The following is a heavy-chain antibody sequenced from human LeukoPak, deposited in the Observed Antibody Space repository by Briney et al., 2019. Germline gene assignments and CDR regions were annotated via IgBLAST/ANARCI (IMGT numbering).Heavy chain of an antibody. Sequence: SETLSLTCTVSGGSISSYYWSWIRQPPGKGLEWIGYMYYSGSTNYNPSLKSRVTISVDTSKNQFSLKLSSVTAADTAVYYCARLHTAIYYDAFDIWGQGTMVTVSS. CDR3: ARLHTAIYYDAFDI. J-gene: IGHJ3*02. D-gene: IGHD5-18*01. CDR2: MYYSGST. V-gene: IGHV4-59*08. CDR1: GGSISSYY.